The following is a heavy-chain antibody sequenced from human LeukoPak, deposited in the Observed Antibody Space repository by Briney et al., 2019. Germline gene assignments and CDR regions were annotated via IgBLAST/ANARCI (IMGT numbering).Heavy chain of an antibody. J-gene: IGHJ5*02. D-gene: IGHD3-3*01. V-gene: IGHV4-39*07. CDR3: ARGVTIFGVVIIPARRNWFDP. CDR2: IYDSGST. CDR1: GGSIRSSYYY. Sequence: SETLSLTCTVSGGSIRSSYYYWGWIRQPPGKGLEWIGSIYDSGSTYYNPSLKSRVTISVDTSKNQFSLKLSSVTAADTAVYYCARGVTIFGVVIIPARRNWFDPWGQGTLVTVSS.